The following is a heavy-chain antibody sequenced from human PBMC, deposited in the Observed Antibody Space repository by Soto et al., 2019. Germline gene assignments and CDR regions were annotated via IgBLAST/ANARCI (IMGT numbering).Heavy chain of an antibody. CDR3: ARKILGSTSRPNYWYFDL. Sequence: EVHLLESGGGLVQPGGSLRLSCAGSGFTFINYAMNWVRQAPGKGLKWVSSISGGGDAAFFPDSVRGRFTISRDNSQNTVTLQMNSLGVDDTAVYYCARKILGSTSRPNYWYFDLWGRGTLVTVSS. V-gene: IGHV3-23*01. D-gene: IGHD2-2*01. J-gene: IGHJ2*01. CDR1: GFTFINYA. CDR2: ISGGGDAA.